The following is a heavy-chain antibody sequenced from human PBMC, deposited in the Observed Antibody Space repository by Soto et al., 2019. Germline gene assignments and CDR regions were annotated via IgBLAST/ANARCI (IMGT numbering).Heavy chain of an antibody. CDR1: GFTFSDYY. V-gene: IGHV3-11*01. CDR2: ISSSGSTI. Sequence: GGSLRLSCAASGFTFSDYYMSWIRQAPGKGLEWVSYISSSGSTIYYADSVKGRFTISRDNAKNSLYLQMNSLRAEDTAVYYCARGSDYYDSLYYYGMDVWGQGTTVTVSS. J-gene: IGHJ6*02. CDR3: ARGSDYYDSLYYYGMDV. D-gene: IGHD3-22*01.